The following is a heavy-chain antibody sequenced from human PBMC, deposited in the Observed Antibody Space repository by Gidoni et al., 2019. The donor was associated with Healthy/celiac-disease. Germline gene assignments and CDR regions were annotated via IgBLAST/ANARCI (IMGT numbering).Heavy chain of an antibody. D-gene: IGHD3-22*01. V-gene: IGHV4-59*01. CDR2: IYYSGST. CDR1: GGSISSYY. Sequence: QVQLQESGPGLVKPSETLSLTCTVSGGSISSYYWSWIRQPPGKGLEWIGYIYYSGSTNYNPSLKSRVTISVDTSKNQFSLKLSSVTAADTAVYYCARDANYDSSGYAFDIWGQGTMVTVSS. J-gene: IGHJ3*02. CDR3: ARDANYDSSGYAFDI.